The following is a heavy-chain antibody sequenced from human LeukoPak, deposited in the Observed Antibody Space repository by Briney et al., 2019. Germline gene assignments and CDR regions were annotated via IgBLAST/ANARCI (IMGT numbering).Heavy chain of an antibody. J-gene: IGHJ5*02. Sequence: GGSLRLSCAASGFTVSSNYMSWVRQAPGKGLEWVSAISGSGGSTYYADSVKGRFTISRDNSKNTLYLQMNSLRAEDTAVYYCAPWGAPNRFDPWGQGTLVTVSS. D-gene: IGHD3-16*01. CDR2: ISGSGGST. CDR3: APWGAPNRFDP. CDR1: GFTVSSNY. V-gene: IGHV3-23*01.